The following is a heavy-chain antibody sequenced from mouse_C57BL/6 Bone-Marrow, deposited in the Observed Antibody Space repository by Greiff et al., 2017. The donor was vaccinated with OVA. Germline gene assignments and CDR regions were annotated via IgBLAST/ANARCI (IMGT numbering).Heavy chain of an antibody. J-gene: IGHJ4*01. D-gene: IGHD2-3*01. CDR3: ARWLLQAMDY. V-gene: IGHV5-15*01. CDR1: GFTFSDYG. Sequence: DVKLVESGGGLVQPGGSLKLSCAASGFTFSDYGMAWVRQAPGKGPEWVAFISNLAYSIYYADTVTGRFTISRENAKNTLYLEMSSLRSEDTAMYYCARWLLQAMDYWGQGTSVTVSS. CDR2: ISNLAYSI.